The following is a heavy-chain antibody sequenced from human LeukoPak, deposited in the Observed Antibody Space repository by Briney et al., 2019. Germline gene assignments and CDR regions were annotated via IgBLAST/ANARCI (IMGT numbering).Heavy chain of an antibody. V-gene: IGHV4-34*01. Sequence: SETLSLTCAAYGGSFSGYYWSWIRQPPGKGLEWIGEISHSGSTNYNPSLKSRVTISVDTSKNQFSLKLSSVTAADTAVYYCARGMTTTSVYYFDYWGQGTLVTVSS. CDR3: ARGMTTTSVYYFDY. CDR2: ISHSGST. D-gene: IGHD1-14*01. CDR1: GGSFSGYY. J-gene: IGHJ4*02.